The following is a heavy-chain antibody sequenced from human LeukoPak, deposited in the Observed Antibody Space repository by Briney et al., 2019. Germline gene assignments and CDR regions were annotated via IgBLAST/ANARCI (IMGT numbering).Heavy chain of an antibody. D-gene: IGHD1-26*01. J-gene: IGHJ4*02. CDR1: GFTFSIYS. CDR2: ISSSSSYI. CDR3: ARGSGSYDY. Sequence: GGSLRLSCAASGFTFSIYSMNWVRQAPGKGLEWVSSISSSSSYIYYADSVKGRFTISRENAKNSLYLQMNSLRADDTAVYYCARGSGSYDYWGQGTLVTVSS. V-gene: IGHV3-21*01.